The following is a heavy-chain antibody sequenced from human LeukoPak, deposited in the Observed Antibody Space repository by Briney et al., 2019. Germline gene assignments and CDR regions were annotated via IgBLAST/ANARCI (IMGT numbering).Heavy chain of an antibody. D-gene: IGHD3-16*01. CDR2: ISYSGST. V-gene: IGHV4-59*08. J-gene: IGHJ4*02. CDR1: GASISGYY. Sequence: SETLSLTCTVSGASISGYYWSWIRQPPGKGLEWIGYISYSGSTKYNPSLKSRVTISLDTSKNQFSLKLSSVTAADTAVYYCARRRSGEPFDYWGQGTLVTVSS. CDR3: ARRRSGEPFDY.